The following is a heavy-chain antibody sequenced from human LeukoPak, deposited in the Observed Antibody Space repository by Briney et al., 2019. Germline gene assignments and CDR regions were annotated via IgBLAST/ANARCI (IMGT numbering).Heavy chain of an antibody. CDR2: INHSGST. CDR1: GGSISSSSYY. J-gene: IGHJ4*02. V-gene: IGHV4-39*07. CDR3: ASYNSSGFDY. Sequence: ASETLSLTCTVSGGSISSSSYYWSWIRQPPGKGLEWIGEINHSGSTNYNPSLKSRVTISVDTSKNQFSLKLSSVTAADTAVYYCASYNSSGFDYWGQGTLVTVSS. D-gene: IGHD6-19*01.